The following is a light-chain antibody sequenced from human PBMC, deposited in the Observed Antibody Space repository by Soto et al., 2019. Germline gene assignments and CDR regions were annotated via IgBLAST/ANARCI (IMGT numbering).Light chain of an antibody. J-gene: IGLJ2*01. CDR3: AAWDDRLNGPVV. CDR1: SSNIGSNT. Sequence: QAVVTQPPSASGTPGQRVTISCSGSSSNIGSNTVNWYQQLPGTAPKLLIYSNNQRPSGVPDRFSGSKSGTSASLAISGLQSEDEADYYCAAWDDRLNGPVVFGGGTKLTVL. V-gene: IGLV1-44*01. CDR2: SNN.